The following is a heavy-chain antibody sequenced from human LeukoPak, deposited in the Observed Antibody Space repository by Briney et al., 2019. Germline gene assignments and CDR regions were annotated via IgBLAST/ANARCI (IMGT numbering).Heavy chain of an antibody. CDR1: GFTFSSYG. V-gene: IGHV3-30*02. D-gene: IGHD6-13*01. Sequence: PGGSLRLSCAASGFTFSSYGMHWVRQAPGKGLEWVAFIRYDGSNKYYADSVKGRFTISRDNSKNTLYLQMNSLRAEDTAVYYCARAEQQLFYRWFDPWGQGTLVTVSS. J-gene: IGHJ5*02. CDR3: ARAEQQLFYRWFDP. CDR2: IRYDGSNK.